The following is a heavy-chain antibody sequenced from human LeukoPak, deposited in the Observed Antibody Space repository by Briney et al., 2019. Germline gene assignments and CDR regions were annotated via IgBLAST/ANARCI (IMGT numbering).Heavy chain of an antibody. J-gene: IGHJ5*02. CDR3: ARHRIVYSSGRGWFDP. CDR1: GGSISGYY. D-gene: IGHD6-19*01. Sequence: PSETLSLTCTVSGGSISGYYWSWIRQPPGKGLEWIGEINHSGSTNYNPSLKSRVTISVDTSKNQFSLKLGSVTAADTAVYYCARHRIVYSSGRGWFDPWGQGTLVTVSS. CDR2: INHSGST. V-gene: IGHV4-34*01.